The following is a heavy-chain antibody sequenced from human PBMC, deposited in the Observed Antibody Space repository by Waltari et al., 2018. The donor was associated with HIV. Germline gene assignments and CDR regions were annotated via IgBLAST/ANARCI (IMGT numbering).Heavy chain of an antibody. CDR3: ATLRTVTGTIDD. J-gene: IGHJ4*02. CDR1: TGYITQSYY. V-gene: IGHV4-39*01. D-gene: IGHD4-17*01. CDR2: VYSNGVT. Sequence: QLQLQESGPALVKPSDTLPLTCTVSTGYITQSYYWGWVRQSPGTGLEWIGTVYSNGVTHCTPSLESRVTMSVDTSKNQVSLTLTSVTAADTALYFCATLRTVTGTIDDWGQGMLVTVSS.